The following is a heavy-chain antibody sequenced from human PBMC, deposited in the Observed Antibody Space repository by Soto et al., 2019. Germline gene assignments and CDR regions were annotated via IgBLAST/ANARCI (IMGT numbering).Heavy chain of an antibody. CDR3: ARGSGIVALPGELEDVKYDY. Sequence: QVQLQQWGAGLVKPSETLSLSCAVYGQSFSGHSWAWIRQPPGKGLEWIGEINERGSTYYNPSLKSRVTISTDTSKTQFSLKLSSVSAADTAAYFCARGSGIVALPGELEDVKYDYWGQGTLVNVSS. V-gene: IGHV4-34*01. J-gene: IGHJ4*02. CDR2: INERGST. CDR1: GQSFSGHS. D-gene: IGHD1-1*01.